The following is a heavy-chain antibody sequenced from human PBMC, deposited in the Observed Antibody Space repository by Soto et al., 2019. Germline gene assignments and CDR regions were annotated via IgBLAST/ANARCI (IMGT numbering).Heavy chain of an antibody. V-gene: IGHV4-31*03. Sequence: SETLSLTYTVSGGSVSSGGYYWSFIRQHPGKGLEWIGYISYSGITSYNPSLKSRVTISVDTSKNHFSLKLSSVTAADTAVYYCARDTLYGDYGIYYGMDVWGQGTTVTVSS. CDR2: ISYSGIT. CDR1: GGSVSSGGYY. D-gene: IGHD4-17*01. CDR3: ARDTLYGDYGIYYGMDV. J-gene: IGHJ6*02.